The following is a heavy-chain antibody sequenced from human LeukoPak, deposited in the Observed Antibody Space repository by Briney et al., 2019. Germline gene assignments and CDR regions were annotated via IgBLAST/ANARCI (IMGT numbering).Heavy chain of an antibody. V-gene: IGHV4-38-2*02. CDR2: IYHSGST. D-gene: IGHD3-22*01. J-gene: IGHJ3*01. CDR1: GYSISSGYY. Sequence: MASETLSLTCTVSGYSISSGYYWGWIRQPPGKGLEWIGSIYHSGSTYYNPSLKSRVTISVDTSKNQFSLKLSSVTAADTAVYYCARDHDSSGYYFQNWGQGTMVTVSS. CDR3: ARDHDSSGYYFQN.